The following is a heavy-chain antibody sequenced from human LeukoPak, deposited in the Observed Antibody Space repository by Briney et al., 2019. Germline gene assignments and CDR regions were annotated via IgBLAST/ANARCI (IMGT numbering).Heavy chain of an antibody. CDR3: SKGGSGWYYDYYYGMDV. V-gene: IGHV3-30*18. CDR2: ISYDGSNK. D-gene: IGHD6-19*01. CDR1: GFTFSSYG. J-gene: IGHJ6*02. Sequence: GGSLRLSCAASGFTFSSYGMHWVRQAPGKGLEWVAVISYDGSNKYYADSVKGRFTISRDNSKNTLYLQMNSLRAEDTAVYYCSKGGSGWYYDYYYGMDVWGQGTTVTVSS.